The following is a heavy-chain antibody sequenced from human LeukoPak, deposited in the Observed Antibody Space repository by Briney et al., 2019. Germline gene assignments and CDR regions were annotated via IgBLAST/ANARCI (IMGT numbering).Heavy chain of an antibody. D-gene: IGHD7-27*01. CDR3: ARANGGLGKADY. V-gene: IGHV4-39*07. CDR1: GGSISSSSYY. J-gene: IGHJ4*02. CDR2: IYYSGST. Sequence: KSSETLSLTCTVSGGSISSSSYYWGWIRQPPGKGLEWIGSIYYSGSTYYNPSLKSRVTISVDTSKNQFSLKLSSVTAADTAVYYCARANGGLGKADYWGQGTLVTVSS.